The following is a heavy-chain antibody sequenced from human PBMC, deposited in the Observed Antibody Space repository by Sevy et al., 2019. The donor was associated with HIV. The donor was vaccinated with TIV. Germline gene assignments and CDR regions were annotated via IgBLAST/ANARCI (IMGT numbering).Heavy chain of an antibody. J-gene: IGHJ6*02. Sequence: GGSLRLSCATSGFTFSSYGMHWVRQAPNKGLEWVAIISYDGGNKYYTDSVKGRFTISRDNSKNTLYLQMNSLRAEDTAVYCCAKDRDNLAHGMDVWGQGTTVTVSS. D-gene: IGHD1-1*01. V-gene: IGHV3-30*18. CDR1: GFTFSSYG. CDR3: AKDRDNLAHGMDV. CDR2: ISYDGGNK.